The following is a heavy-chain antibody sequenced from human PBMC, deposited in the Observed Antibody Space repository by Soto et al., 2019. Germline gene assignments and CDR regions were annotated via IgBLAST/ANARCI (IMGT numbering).Heavy chain of an antibody. J-gene: IGHJ4*02. CDR1: GFTFTPYA. D-gene: IGHD3-16*01. CDR2: ITGGVGVT. V-gene: IGHV3-23*01. CDR3: AKLQGGTFNQWYFHY. Sequence: EVQLLESGGGLVQPGGSLRLSCAASGFTFTPYAMTWVRQAPGKGLEWVSVITGGVGVTYYADSVKGRFTISRDNSKDTLYLQMNNLRAEDTAVYYCAKLQGGTFNQWYFHYWGQGTLVTVSS.